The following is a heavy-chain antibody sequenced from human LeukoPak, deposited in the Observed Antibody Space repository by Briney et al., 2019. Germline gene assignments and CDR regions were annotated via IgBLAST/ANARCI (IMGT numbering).Heavy chain of an antibody. CDR2: MNPNSGNT. J-gene: IGHJ6*03. CDR1: GYTFTSYD. CDR3: ARGPTNPYYDFWSAYYYMDV. V-gene: IGHV1-8*03. D-gene: IGHD3-3*01. Sequence: ASVKVSCKASGYTFTSYDINWVRQATGQGREWMGWMNPNSGNTGYAQKFQGRVTITRNTSISTAYMELSSLRSEDTAVYYCARGPTNPYYDFWSAYYYMDVWGKGTTVTVSS.